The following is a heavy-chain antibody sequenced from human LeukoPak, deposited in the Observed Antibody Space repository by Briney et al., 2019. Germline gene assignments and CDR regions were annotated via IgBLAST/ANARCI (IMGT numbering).Heavy chain of an antibody. CDR3: ARDMLDEGNHIDY. CDR2: ISYDGSNK. CDR1: GFTFSSYA. D-gene: IGHD1-14*01. V-gene: IGHV3-30*01. J-gene: IGHJ4*02. Sequence: GGSLRLSCAASGFTFSSYAMHWVRQAPGKGLEWVAVISYDGSNKYYADSVRGRFTISRDNSKNTLYLQMNSLRAEDTAVYYCARDMLDEGNHIDYWGQGTLVTVSS.